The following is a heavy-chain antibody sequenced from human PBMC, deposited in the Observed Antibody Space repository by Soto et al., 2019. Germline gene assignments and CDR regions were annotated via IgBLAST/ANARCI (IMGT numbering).Heavy chain of an antibody. V-gene: IGHV4-39*01. J-gene: IGHJ6*02. CDR2: IYYSGST. CDR3: ARHLRDTAMARGYYYYGMDV. Sequence: SETLPLTCTVSGGSISSGFYYWSWIRQHPGKGLEWIGNIYYSGSTYYNPSPKSRVTISVDTSKNQFFLKLSSVTAADTAVYYCARHLRDTAMARGYYYYGMDVWGQGTTVTVSS. CDR1: GGSISSGFYY. D-gene: IGHD5-18*01.